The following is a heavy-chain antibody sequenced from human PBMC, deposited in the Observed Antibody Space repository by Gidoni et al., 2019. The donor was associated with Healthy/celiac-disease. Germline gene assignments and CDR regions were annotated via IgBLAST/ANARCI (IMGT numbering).Heavy chain of an antibody. CDR1: GFTFSSYA. CDR2: ISGSGGST. V-gene: IGHV3-23*01. CDR3: AKDRYYYGSGSYYGYFDY. Sequence: EVQLLESGGGLVQPGGSLRLSCAASGFTFSSYAMSWVRQAPGKGLEWVSAISGSGGSTYYADSVKGRFTISRDNSKNTLYLQMNSLRAEDTAVYYCAKDRYYYGSGSYYGYFDYWGQGTLVTVSS. J-gene: IGHJ4*02. D-gene: IGHD3-10*01.